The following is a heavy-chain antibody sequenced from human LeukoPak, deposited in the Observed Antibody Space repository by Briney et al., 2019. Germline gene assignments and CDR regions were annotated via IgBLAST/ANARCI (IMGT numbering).Heavy chain of an antibody. CDR2: ISAYNGNT. J-gene: IGHJ4*02. V-gene: IGHV1-18*01. CDR1: GYTFTSYG. CDR3: AKSWGKAVAGTPPDY. Sequence: ASVKVSCKASGYTFTSYGISWVRQAPGQGLEWMGWISAYNGNTNCAQKLQGRVTMTTDTSTSTAYMELRSLRSDDTAVYYCAKSWGKAVAGTPPDYWGQGTLVTVSS. D-gene: IGHD6-19*01.